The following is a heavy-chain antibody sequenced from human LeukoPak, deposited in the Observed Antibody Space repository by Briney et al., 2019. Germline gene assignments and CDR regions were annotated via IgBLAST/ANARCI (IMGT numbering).Heavy chain of an antibody. CDR2: ICTSGST. D-gene: IGHD6-19*01. J-gene: IGHJ4*02. CDR3: ASDYSSGWHSGFDY. V-gene: IGHV4-4*07. CDR1: GGSISSYY. Sequence: PSETLSLTCTVSGGSISSYYWSWIRQPAGKGLEWIGRICTSGSTNYNPSLKSRVTMSVDTSKNQFSLKLSSVTAADTAVYYCASDYSSGWHSGFDYWGQGTLVTVSS.